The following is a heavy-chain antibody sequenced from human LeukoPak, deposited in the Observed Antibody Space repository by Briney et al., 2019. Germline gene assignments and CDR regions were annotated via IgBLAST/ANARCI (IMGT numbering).Heavy chain of an antibody. Sequence: GGSLRLSCAASGFTFSSHGMNWVRQAPGKGLEWVSYISSSGSTRYYADSVKGRFTISRDNAKNSLYLQMNSLRAEDTAVYYCAREGVTVVTRYLDYWGQGTLVTVSS. CDR3: AREGVTVVTRYLDY. J-gene: IGHJ4*02. V-gene: IGHV3-48*03. CDR2: ISSSGSTR. CDR1: GFTFSSHG. D-gene: IGHD4-23*01.